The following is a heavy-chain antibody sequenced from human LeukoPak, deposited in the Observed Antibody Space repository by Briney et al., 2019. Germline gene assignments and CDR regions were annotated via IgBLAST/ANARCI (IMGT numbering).Heavy chain of an antibody. CDR3: ARGSYYYDNSGYYSTSDFDY. J-gene: IGHJ4*02. CDR2: INHSGIT. V-gene: IGHV4-34*01. Sequence: PSETLSLTCAVYGGSFSYYYWSWIRQPPGKGLEWIGEINHSGITNYNPSLKSRVTISADTSKNQFSLKLTSVTAADTAVYYCARGSYYYDNSGYYSTSDFDYWGQGTLVTVSS. D-gene: IGHD3-22*01. CDR1: GGSFSYYY.